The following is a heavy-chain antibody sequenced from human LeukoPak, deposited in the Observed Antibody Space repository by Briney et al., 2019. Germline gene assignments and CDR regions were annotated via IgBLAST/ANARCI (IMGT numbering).Heavy chain of an antibody. CDR2: MNPNSGNT. Sequence: ASVKVSCKASGYTFTSYDINWVRQATGQGLEWMGWMNPNSGNTGYAQKFQGKVTKTRNTSISTAYMELSSLRSEDTAVYYCARAGLSIAARPISWFDPWGQGTLVTVSS. D-gene: IGHD6-6*01. V-gene: IGHV1-8*01. CDR1: GYTFTSYD. CDR3: ARAGLSIAARPISWFDP. J-gene: IGHJ5*02.